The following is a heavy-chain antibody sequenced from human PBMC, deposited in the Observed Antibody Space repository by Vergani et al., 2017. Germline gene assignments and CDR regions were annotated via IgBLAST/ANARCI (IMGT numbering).Heavy chain of an antibody. J-gene: IGHJ6*03. D-gene: IGHD1-1*01. CDR1: GFSLNTRGVS. CDR3: IYRKTGCGTTCCFYPFYYCYDMDV. V-gene: IGHV2-5*04. Sequence: QITLKESGPTLVKPTQTLTLTCTFSGFSLNTRGVSVAWIRQPPGKALDWLALIYWNDDQLYSLSLNNRVTITKATAKNQVVLTMTNMDYVDTGTYYCIYRKTGCGTTCCFYPFYYCYDMDVWGKGTKVTVSS. CDR2: IYWNDDQ.